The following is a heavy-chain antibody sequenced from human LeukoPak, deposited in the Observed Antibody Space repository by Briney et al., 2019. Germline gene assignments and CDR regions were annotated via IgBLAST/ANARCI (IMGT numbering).Heavy chain of an antibody. CDR2: ISSSSSYI. D-gene: IGHD6-13*01. J-gene: IGHJ4*02. CDR1: GFTFSSYS. CDR3: ARDPYSSNFDY. V-gene: IGHV3-21*01. Sequence: KSRGSLRLSRAASGFTFSSYSMNWVRQAPGKGLEWVSSISSSSSYIYYADSVKGRFTISRDNAKNSLYLQMNSLRAEDTAVYYCARDPYSSNFDYWGQGTLVTVSS.